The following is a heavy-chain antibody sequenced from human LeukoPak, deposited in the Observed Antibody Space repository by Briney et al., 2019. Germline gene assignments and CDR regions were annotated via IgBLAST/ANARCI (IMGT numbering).Heavy chain of an antibody. CDR3: ARVLRMGGHSYGFDD. Sequence: GGSLRLSCAASGFSFSDFYMSWIRQAPGKGLECVSYISSSSGYTNYADSVKGRFAVSRDNPKNSLYLQMNSLRAEDTAVYYCARVLRMGGHSYGFDDWGQGTLVTVSS. D-gene: IGHD5-18*01. CDR2: ISSSSGYT. CDR1: GFSFSDFY. J-gene: IGHJ4*02. V-gene: IGHV3-11*05.